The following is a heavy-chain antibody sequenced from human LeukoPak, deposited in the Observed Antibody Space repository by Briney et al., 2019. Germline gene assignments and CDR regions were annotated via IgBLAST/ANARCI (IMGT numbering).Heavy chain of an antibody. V-gene: IGHV3-23*01. Sequence: GGSLRLSCAGSGFTFSSYAMGWVRQAPGKGLEWVSAISDTGATTYDADSVKGRFTISRDNSRSTLYLQLNSLRAEDTAVYYCAKDTSIGRYCTNGVCSPFDYWGQGTLVTVSS. CDR2: ISDTGATT. D-gene: IGHD2-8*01. CDR1: GFTFSSYA. CDR3: AKDTSIGRYCTNGVCSPFDY. J-gene: IGHJ4*02.